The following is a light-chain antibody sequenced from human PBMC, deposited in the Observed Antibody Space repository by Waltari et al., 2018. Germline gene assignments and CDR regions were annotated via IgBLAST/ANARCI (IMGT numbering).Light chain of an antibody. J-gene: IGKJ5*01. Sequence: DVGLTQSPLSLPVTLAQPASISCRARQTLVYTDGISYLKWCHQRPGQAPRRLMYKVSNRDSGVPDRCSGSGSGTDFTLMISSVEADDVGVYFCMQATHWPVTFGQGTRLEIK. CDR1: QTLVYTDGISY. CDR2: KVS. V-gene: IGKV2-30*01. CDR3: MQATHWPVT.